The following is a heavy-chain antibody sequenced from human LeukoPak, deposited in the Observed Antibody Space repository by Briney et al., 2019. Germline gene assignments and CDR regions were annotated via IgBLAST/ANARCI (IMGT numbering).Heavy chain of an antibody. CDR1: GFTFSSYS. D-gene: IGHD1-26*01. CDR3: ARDRDGGYSGSYYDY. V-gene: IGHV3-21*01. CDR2: INSSSSYI. Sequence: GGSLRLSCAASGFTFSSYSMNWVRQAPGKGLEWVSSINSSSSYIYYADSVKGRFTVSRDNAKNSLYLQMNSLRAEDTAVYYCARDRDGGYSGSYYDYWGQGTLVTVSS. J-gene: IGHJ4*02.